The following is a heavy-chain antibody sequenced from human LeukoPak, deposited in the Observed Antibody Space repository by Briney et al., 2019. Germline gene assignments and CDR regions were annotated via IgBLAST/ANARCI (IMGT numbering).Heavy chain of an antibody. Sequence: ASVKVSCKASGYTFTSYGICWVRQAPGQWLEWIGWIDPSNGNIKYAEKLQGRVTMTTDTSTSTAYMDLRSLRSDDTAVYYCARDGVSGHFDYWGRGTLVTVSS. J-gene: IGHJ4*01. V-gene: IGHV1-18*01. CDR1: GYTFTSYG. CDR3: ARDGVSGHFDY. D-gene: IGHD3-3*01. CDR2: IDPSNGNI.